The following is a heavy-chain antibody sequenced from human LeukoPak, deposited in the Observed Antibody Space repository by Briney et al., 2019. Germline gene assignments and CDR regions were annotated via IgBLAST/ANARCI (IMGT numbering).Heavy chain of an antibody. CDR1: GGSFSGYY. Sequence: SETLSLTCAVYGGSFSGYYWSWIRQPPGKGLEWIGEINHSGSTNYNPSLTSRVTISVDTSKNQFSLKLSSVTAADTAVYYCAVSSSSRVDYFDYWGQGTLVTVSS. D-gene: IGHD6-6*01. V-gene: IGHV4-34*01. CDR3: AVSSSSRVDYFDY. CDR2: INHSGST. J-gene: IGHJ4*02.